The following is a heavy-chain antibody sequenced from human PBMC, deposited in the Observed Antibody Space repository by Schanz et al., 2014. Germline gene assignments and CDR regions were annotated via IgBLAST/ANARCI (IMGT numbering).Heavy chain of an antibody. D-gene: IGHD1-26*01. Sequence: QVQLVQSGVEVKRPGASVRVSCKASGYSFTDYAIHWVRQAPGQGLEWMGWISGYNGDTNYAPKFQDRVTMTTDTSTGITSLELRNLKSDDTAVYYCVRDAGWAFWDFRGMDVWGQGTSVTVSS. CDR3: VRDAGWAFWDFRGMDV. CDR1: GYSFTDYA. V-gene: IGHV1-18*01. CDR2: ISGYNGDT. J-gene: IGHJ6*02.